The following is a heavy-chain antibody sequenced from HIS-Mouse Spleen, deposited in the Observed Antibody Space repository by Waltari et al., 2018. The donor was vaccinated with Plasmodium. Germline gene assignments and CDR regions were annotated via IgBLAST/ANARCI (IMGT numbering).Heavy chain of an antibody. D-gene: IGHD3-3*01. CDR2: INHSGST. V-gene: IGHV4-34*01. CDR3: ARVTSSGVYWYFDL. Sequence: QVQLQQWGAGLLKPSETLSLTCPVYGGSFSGYYWRWLRQPPGKGLEWIGEINHSGSTNYNPSLKSRVTISVDTSKNQFSLKLSSVTAADTAVYYCARVTSSGVYWYFDLWGRGTLVTVSS. CDR1: GGSFSGYY. J-gene: IGHJ2*01.